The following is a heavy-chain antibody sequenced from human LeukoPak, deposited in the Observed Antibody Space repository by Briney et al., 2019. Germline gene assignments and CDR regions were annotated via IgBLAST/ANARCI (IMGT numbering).Heavy chain of an antibody. CDR3: AKEYTGTFSPFPSYFDN. CDR1: GFTFSSYA. Sequence: PGGSLRLSCAASGFTFSSYAMNWVRQAPGEGLEWVSAITGSGGRTYYADSVKGRFTISRGNSKNTLYLQMNSLRAEDTAIYYCAKEYTGTFSPFPSYFDNWGQGTLVTVSS. D-gene: IGHD1-26*01. CDR2: ITGSGGRT. V-gene: IGHV3-23*01. J-gene: IGHJ4*02.